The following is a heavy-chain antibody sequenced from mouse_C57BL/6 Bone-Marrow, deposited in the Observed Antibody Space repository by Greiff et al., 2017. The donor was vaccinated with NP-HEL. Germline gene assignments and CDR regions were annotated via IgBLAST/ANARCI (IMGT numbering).Heavy chain of an antibody. J-gene: IGHJ4*01. D-gene: IGHD1-1*01. CDR1: GFNIKNTY. CDR3: ARRVVAHYYAMDY. V-gene: IGHV14-3*01. CDR2: LDPANGNT. Sequence: EVQLQQSVAELVRPGASVKLSCTASGFNIKNTYMHWVKQRPEQGLEWIGRLDPANGNTKYAPKFQGTATITADTSSNTAYLQLSSLTSEDTAIYYCARRVVAHYYAMDYWGQGTSVTVSS.